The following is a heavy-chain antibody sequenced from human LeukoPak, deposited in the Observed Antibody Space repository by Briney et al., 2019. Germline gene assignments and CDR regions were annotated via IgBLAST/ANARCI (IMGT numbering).Heavy chain of an antibody. Sequence: ASVKVSCKASGYTFTSYDINRVRQATGQGPEWMGWMNPNSGNTGYAQKFQGRVTMTRNTSISTAYMELSSLRSEDTAVYYCARFRGDGYQGDAFDIWGQGTMVIVSS. D-gene: IGHD5-24*01. V-gene: IGHV1-8*01. J-gene: IGHJ3*02. CDR3: ARFRGDGYQGDAFDI. CDR2: MNPNSGNT. CDR1: GYTFTSYD.